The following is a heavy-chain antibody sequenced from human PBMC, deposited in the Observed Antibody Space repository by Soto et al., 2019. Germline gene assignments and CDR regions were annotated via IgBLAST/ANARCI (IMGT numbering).Heavy chain of an antibody. CDR3: ARGALLELFYYYYVMDV. CDR2: VYHSGTT. D-gene: IGHD3-3*01. Sequence: EIIPHPSSVSGGTVIDLTYHWVFIRQPPGKRLEWIGDVYHSGTTNYNPSLKSRVTISVDTSKNQFSLRLSSVTAADTAVYYCARGALLELFYYYYVMDVWGQGITVT. V-gene: IGHV4-39*07. J-gene: IGHJ6*02. CDR1: GGTVIDLTYH.